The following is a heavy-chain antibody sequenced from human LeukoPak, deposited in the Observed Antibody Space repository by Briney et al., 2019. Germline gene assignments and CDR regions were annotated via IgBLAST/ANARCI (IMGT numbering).Heavy chain of an antibody. J-gene: IGHJ5*02. CDR2: INPSGGST. D-gene: IGHD3-10*01. V-gene: IGHV1-46*01. CDR3: ARHGYYYGSGSYLRWFDP. CDR1: GYTFTSYY. Sequence: EASVKVSCKASGYTFTSYYMHWVRRAPGQGLEWMGIINPSGGSTSYAQKFQGRVTISVDTSKNQFSLELSSVTAADTAVYYCARHGYYYGSGSYLRWFDPWGQGTLVTVSS.